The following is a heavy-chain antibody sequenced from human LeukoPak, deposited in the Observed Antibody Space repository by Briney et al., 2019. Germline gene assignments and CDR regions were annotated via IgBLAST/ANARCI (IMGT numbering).Heavy chain of an antibody. V-gene: IGHV4-4*07. CDR1: SGSISSYY. CDR2: IYTSGST. Sequence: SETLSLTCSVSSGSISSYYWSWIRQPAGKGLEWIGRIYTSGSTNYNPSLKSRVTMSVDTSKNQFSLKLSSVTAADTAVYYCARTTEDCSSTSCYQYWFDPWGQGTLVTVSS. CDR3: ARTTEDCSSTSCYQYWFDP. D-gene: IGHD2-2*01. J-gene: IGHJ5*02.